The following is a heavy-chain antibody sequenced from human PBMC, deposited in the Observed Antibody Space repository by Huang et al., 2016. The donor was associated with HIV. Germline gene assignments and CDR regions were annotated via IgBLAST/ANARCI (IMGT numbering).Heavy chain of an antibody. J-gene: IGHJ4*02. V-gene: IGHV1-69*13. CDR3: ARSGYWGRNFYYFDI. CDR2: TIPDLSTT. Sequence: QVQLVQSGAELKKPGSSVKVSCKASGGTFTNSAISWLRHAPGQGLEWMGGTIPDLSTTQYAKKFQGRVAITADESTTTAYMELSSLRSDDTAVFYCARSGYWGRNFYYFDIWGQGTLITVSS. D-gene: IGHD5-18*01. CDR1: GGTFTNSA.